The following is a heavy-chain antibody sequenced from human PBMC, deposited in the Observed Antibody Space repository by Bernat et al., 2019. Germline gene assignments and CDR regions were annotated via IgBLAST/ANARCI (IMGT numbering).Heavy chain of an antibody. V-gene: IGHV3-11*05. CDR2: ISSSSSYT. CDR1: GFTFSDYY. CDR3: ARVATINYYYMDV. J-gene: IGHJ6*03. Sequence: QVQLVESGGGLVKPGGSLRLSCAASGFTFSDYYMSWIRQAPGKGLEWVSYISSSSSYTNYADSVKGRFTISRDNAKNSLYLQMNSLRAEDTAVYYCARVATINYYYMDVWGKGTTVTVSS. D-gene: IGHD5-12*01.